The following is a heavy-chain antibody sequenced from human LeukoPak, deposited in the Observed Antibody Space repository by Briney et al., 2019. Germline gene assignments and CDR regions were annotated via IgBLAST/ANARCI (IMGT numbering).Heavy chain of an antibody. V-gene: IGHV6-1*01. Sequence: SQTLSLTRAISGDSVSGNRVAWNWIRQSPSRGLEWLGRTYYRSKWYSDYAVSVKSPLTINPDTSKNQFSLQLNSVTPEDTAVYYRARDSSGWRSIFDYWGQGTLVSVSS. CDR2: TYYRSKWYS. D-gene: IGHD6-19*01. CDR3: ARDSSGWRSIFDY. CDR1: GDSVSGNRVA. J-gene: IGHJ4*02.